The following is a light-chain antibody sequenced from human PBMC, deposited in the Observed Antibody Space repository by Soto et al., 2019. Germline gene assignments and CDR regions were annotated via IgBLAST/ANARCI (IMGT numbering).Light chain of an antibody. CDR3: GASDDRLRRWV. CDR2: GND. J-gene: IGLJ3*02. V-gene: IGLV1-47*01. CDR1: SSNIGSNY. Sequence: QSVLTQPPSASGTPGQRVTISCSGSSSNIGSNYVYWYQQLPGTAPKLLIYGNDQRPSGVPDRFSGSKSGTSASLAISGRRSADDADYSCGASDDRLRRWVFGGGTTLTAL.